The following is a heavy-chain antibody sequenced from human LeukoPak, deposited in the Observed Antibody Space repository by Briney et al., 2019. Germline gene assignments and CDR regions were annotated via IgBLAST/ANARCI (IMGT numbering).Heavy chain of an antibody. J-gene: IGHJ4*02. CDR1: GGSISSYY. V-gene: IGHV4-59*08. D-gene: IGHD3-3*01. CDR2: IYYSGST. CDR3: ARSYDFWSGFNY. Sequence: SETLSLTCTVSGGSISSYYWSWIRQPPGKGLEWIGYIYYSGSTNYNPSLKSRVTISVDTSKNQFSLKLSSVTAADTAVYYCARSYDFWSGFNYWGQGTLVTVSS.